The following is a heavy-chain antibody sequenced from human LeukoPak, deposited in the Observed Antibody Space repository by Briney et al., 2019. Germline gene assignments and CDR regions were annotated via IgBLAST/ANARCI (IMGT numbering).Heavy chain of an antibody. CDR3: VKDLRSDFMGVLSRYLSY. V-gene: IGHV3-64D*09. CDR1: GFTLSSFA. J-gene: IGHJ4*02. Sequence: GGSLRLSCSVCGFTLSSFAMHGVRQARGKGVEDVAAISRKGGSTFYADSEKGRFTISRDNYKNTLYPKMRSLSAEHTPVYLCVKDLRSDFMGVLSRYLSYWGQGTLVTVSS. CDR2: ISRKGGST. D-gene: IGHD2/OR15-2a*01.